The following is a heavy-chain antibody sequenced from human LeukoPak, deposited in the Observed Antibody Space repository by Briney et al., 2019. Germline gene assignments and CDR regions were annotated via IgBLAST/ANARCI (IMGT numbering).Heavy chain of an antibody. J-gene: IGHJ4*02. V-gene: IGHV3-7*01. D-gene: IGHD3-22*01. CDR3: ARGRFNYDSTGYSSFYY. CDR2: IKEDGSEK. Sequence: GGSLRLSCAPSGVTFSSYWMSWVRQAPGKGLEWVANIKEDGSEKYYVDSVKGRCTISRDNAKNSVYLQMNSLRAEDTAVYYCARGRFNYDSTGYSSFYYWGQGTLVTVSS. CDR1: GVTFSSYW.